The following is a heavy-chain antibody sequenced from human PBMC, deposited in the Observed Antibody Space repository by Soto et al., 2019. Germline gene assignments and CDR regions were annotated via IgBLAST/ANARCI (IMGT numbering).Heavy chain of an antibody. D-gene: IGHD6-6*01. Sequence: QVQLVESGGGVVQPGRSLRLSCAASGFTFSSYAMHWVRQAPGKGLEWVAVISYDGSNKYYADSLKGRFTISRDNSKHTLYLQMNSLRAEDTAEYYCARDLSIPIRQLGYFDYWGEGTLVTVSS. V-gene: IGHV3-30-3*01. J-gene: IGHJ4*02. CDR3: ARDLSIPIRQLGYFDY. CDR2: ISYDGSNK. CDR1: GFTFSSYA.